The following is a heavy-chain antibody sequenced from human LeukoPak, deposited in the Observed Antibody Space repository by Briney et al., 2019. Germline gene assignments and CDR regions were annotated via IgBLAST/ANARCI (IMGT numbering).Heavy chain of an antibody. CDR2: INPNSGGT. CDR3: ARVLGGFSYFEY. V-gene: IGHV1-2*02. J-gene: IGHJ4*02. Sequence: APVKVSCKASGYTFTVYYMHWVRQAPGQGLEWMGWINPNSGGTNYAQKFQGRVTMTRDTSINSAYMELSRLRSDDTAVYCCARVLGGFSYFEYWGQGTLVTVSS. CDR1: GYTFTVYY. D-gene: IGHD5-12*01.